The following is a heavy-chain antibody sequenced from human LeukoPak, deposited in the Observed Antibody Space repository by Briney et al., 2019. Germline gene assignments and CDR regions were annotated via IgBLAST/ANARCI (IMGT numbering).Heavy chain of an antibody. CDR1: GGSISSSSYY. D-gene: IGHD1-14*01. CDR2: IYYSGST. J-gene: IGHJ4*02. Sequence: SETLSLTCTVSGGSISSSSYYWGWTRQPPGKGLEWIGSIYYSGSTYYNPSLKSRVTISVDTSKNQFSLKLSSVTAADTAVYYCARHALTGTTPNFDYWGQGTLVTVSS. CDR3: ARHALTGTTPNFDY. V-gene: IGHV4-39*01.